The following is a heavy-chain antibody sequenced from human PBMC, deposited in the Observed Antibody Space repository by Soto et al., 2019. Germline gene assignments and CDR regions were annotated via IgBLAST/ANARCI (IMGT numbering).Heavy chain of an antibody. D-gene: IGHD6-13*01. V-gene: IGHV1-3*01. CDR1: GYTFTSYA. CDR2: INAGNGNT. J-gene: IGHJ3*02. Sequence: ASVKVSCKASGYTFTSYAMHWVRQAPGQRLEWMGWINAGNGNTKYSQKFQGRVTITRDTSASTAYMELSSLRTEDTGVYYCARRSSGYEDAFDIWGQGKMVTVSS. CDR3: ARRSSGYEDAFDI.